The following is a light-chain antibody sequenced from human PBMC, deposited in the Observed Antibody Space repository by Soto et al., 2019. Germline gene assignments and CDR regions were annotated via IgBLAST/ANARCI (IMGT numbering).Light chain of an antibody. CDR1: QSVSSN. Sequence: EIVMTQSPATLSMNPGERATLSCRASQSVSSNLAWYQQKPGQAPRLLIHDASSRATGIPDRFSGSGSETDFTLTISSLEPEDFAVYFCQQYGSSPATFGQGTKVDIK. CDR3: QQYGSSPAT. CDR2: DAS. J-gene: IGKJ1*01. V-gene: IGKV3-20*01.